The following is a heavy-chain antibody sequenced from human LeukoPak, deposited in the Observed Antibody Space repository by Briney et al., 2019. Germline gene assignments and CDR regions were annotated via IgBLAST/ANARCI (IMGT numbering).Heavy chain of an antibody. D-gene: IGHD5-18*01. CDR2: INTNTGNP. CDR1: GYTFTSYA. CDR3: ARESSRGYSYGFYGY. V-gene: IGHV7-4-1*02. J-gene: IGHJ4*02. Sequence: ASVKVSCKASGYTFTSYAMNWVRQAPGQGLEWMGWINTNTGNPTYAQGFTGRFVFSLDTSVSTAYLQISSLKAVDTAVYYCARESSRGYSYGFYGYWGQGTLVTVSS.